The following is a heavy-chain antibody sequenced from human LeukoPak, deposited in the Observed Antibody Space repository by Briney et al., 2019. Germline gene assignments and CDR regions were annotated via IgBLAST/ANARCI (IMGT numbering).Heavy chain of an antibody. D-gene: IGHD2-2*01. CDR1: GGSISGYY. J-gene: IGHJ5*02. V-gene: IGHV4-31*03. CDR3: ARDLFYCSSTSCSNWFDP. CDR2: IYYSGST. Sequence: SETLSLTCTVSGGSISGYYWSWIRQHPGKGLEWIGYIYYSGSTYYNPSLKSRVTISVDTSKNQFSLKLSSVTAADTAVYYCARDLFYCSSTSCSNWFDPWGQGTLVTVSS.